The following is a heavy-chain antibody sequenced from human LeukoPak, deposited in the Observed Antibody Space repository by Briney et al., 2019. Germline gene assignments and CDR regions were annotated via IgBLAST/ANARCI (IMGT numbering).Heavy chain of an antibody. V-gene: IGHV3-23*01. Sequence: GGSLRLSCEASGFTFSSYWMSWVRQAPGKGLEWVSGISGSGGSTYYADSVKGRFTISRDNSKNTLYLQMNSPRAEDTAVYYCAILPGYSSSWYEVDYWGQGTLVTVSS. CDR1: GFTFSSYW. CDR2: ISGSGGST. J-gene: IGHJ4*02. D-gene: IGHD6-13*01. CDR3: AILPGYSSSWYEVDY.